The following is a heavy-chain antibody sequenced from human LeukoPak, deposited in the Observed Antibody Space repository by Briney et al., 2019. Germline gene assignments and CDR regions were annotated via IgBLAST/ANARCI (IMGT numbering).Heavy chain of an antibody. V-gene: IGHV4-39*02. CDR2: IYTGENT. D-gene: IGHD2/OR15-2a*01. Sequence: SETLSLTCTVSGASVISTNYYWGWIRQPPGKGLEWIGNIYTGENTYYNPSLKSRVTISVDTSKNHLSLTLASVTAADTAVYYCARLRDTCCLQFYYYFDSWGLGTLVTVSS. CDR1: GASVISTNYY. J-gene: IGHJ4*02. CDR3: ARLRDTCCLQFYYYFDS.